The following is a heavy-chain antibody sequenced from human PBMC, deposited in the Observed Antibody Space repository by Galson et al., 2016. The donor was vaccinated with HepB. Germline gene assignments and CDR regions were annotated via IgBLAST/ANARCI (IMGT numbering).Heavy chain of an antibody. D-gene: IGHD2-15*01. CDR2: INTKTGNP. CDR1: GYNFPDYS. J-gene: IGHJ3*02. V-gene: IGHV7-4-1*02. CDR3: AKSLATRRPSSPRLDGIDI. Sequence: SVKVSCKASGYNFPDYSINWVRQAPGHGLEWMGWINTKTGNPTSAQGLSGRFAFSLDTSISTTHLEISSLKAEDTAVYYCAKSLATRRPSSPRLDGIDIWGQGTRVTVSS.